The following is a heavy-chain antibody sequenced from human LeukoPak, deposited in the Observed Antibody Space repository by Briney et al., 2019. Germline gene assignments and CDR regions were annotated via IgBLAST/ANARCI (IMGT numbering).Heavy chain of an antibody. J-gene: IGHJ4*02. CDR2: INPDGSAT. CDR3: AKDHYWSIDY. V-gene: IGHV3-7*01. D-gene: IGHD3-3*01. CDR1: GFTFRSDW. Sequence: GGSLRLSCAASGFTFRSDWMSWVRQSPEKGLEWAANINPDGSATYYVDSVKGRFIISRDIAKNTPYLQMNSLRAEDTGVYYCAKDHYWSIDYWGRGTLVTVSS.